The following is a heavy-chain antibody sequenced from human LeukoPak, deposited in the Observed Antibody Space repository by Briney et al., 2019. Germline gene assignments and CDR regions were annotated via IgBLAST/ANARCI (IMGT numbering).Heavy chain of an antibody. Sequence: GGSLRLSCAASGFTFSSYSMNWVRQAPGKGLEWVSSISSSSSYIYYADSVKGRFTISRDNAKTSLYLQMNSLRAEDTAVYYCARSEVGSPFDIWGQGTMVTVSS. D-gene: IGHD3-10*01. CDR3: ARSEVGSPFDI. J-gene: IGHJ3*02. CDR2: ISSSSSYI. CDR1: GFTFSSYS. V-gene: IGHV3-21*01.